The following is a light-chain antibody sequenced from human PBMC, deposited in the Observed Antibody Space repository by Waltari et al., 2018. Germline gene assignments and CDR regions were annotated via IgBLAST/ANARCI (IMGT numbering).Light chain of an antibody. J-gene: IGKJ4*01. V-gene: IGKV1-8*01. Sequence: AIRLTQSPSSLSASKGDRVTITCRATQDVGSYLAWYKQTPGRAPNPLIYSASTLHTGVPSRFIGDGSRTNFSLTISCLQSDDFGTYFCQQYHTFPPTFGGGTKVEIK. CDR1: QDVGSY. CDR3: QQYHTFPPT. CDR2: SAS.